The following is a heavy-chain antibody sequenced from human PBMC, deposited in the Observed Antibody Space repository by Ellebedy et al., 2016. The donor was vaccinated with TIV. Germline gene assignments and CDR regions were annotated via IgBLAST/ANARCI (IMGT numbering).Heavy chain of an antibody. CDR2: INHSGST. J-gene: IGHJ6*02. Sequence: GSLRLXCAVYGGSFSGYYWSWIRQPPGKGLEWIGEINHSGSTNYNPSLKSRVTISVDTSKNQFSLKLSSVTAADTAVYYCARARITMVRGAIPSPRYGMDVWGQGTTVTVSS. V-gene: IGHV4-34*01. CDR3: ARARITMVRGAIPSPRYGMDV. D-gene: IGHD3-10*01. CDR1: GGSFSGYY.